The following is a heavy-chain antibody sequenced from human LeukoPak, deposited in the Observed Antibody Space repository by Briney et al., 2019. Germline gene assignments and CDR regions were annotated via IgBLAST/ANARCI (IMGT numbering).Heavy chain of an antibody. CDR3: ARESTYYDTLTDYLRPRYFDY. CDR1: GGSISSGDYY. Sequence: PSETLSLTCTFSGGSISSGDYYWSWIRQPPGKGLEWIGYIYYSGSTYYNPSLQSRVTISVDTSKNQFSLKLSSVTAADTAVYYCARESTYYDTLTDYLRPRYFDYWGQGTLVTVSS. CDR2: IYYSGST. V-gene: IGHV4-30-4*08. J-gene: IGHJ4*02. D-gene: IGHD3-9*01.